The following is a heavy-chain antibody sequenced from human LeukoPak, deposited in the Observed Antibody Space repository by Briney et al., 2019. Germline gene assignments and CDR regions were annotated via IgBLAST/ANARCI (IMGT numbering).Heavy chain of an antibody. V-gene: IGHV4-39*07. CDR2: IYYSGST. CDR3: ARGLNWFDP. D-gene: IGHD5-12*01. CDR1: GGSISSSSYY. Sequence: SETLSLTCTVSGGSISSSSYYWGWLRQPPGKGLEWIGSIYYSGSTYYNPSLKSRVTISVDTSKNQFSLKLSSVTAADTAVYYCARGLNWFDPWGQGTLVTVSS. J-gene: IGHJ5*02.